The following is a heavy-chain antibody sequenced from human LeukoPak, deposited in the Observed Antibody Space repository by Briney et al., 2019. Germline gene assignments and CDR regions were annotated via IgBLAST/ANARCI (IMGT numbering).Heavy chain of an antibody. D-gene: IGHD3-10*01. V-gene: IGHV3-7*02. Sequence: GGSVRLSCAASGFTFSRYWMSWVRQAPGKGLEWVANVKEDGSVKYYVESVKGRFTISRDNAKNSLYLQMNSLRAEDTAVYYCAASITMFDYWGQGALVTVSS. CDR3: AASITMFDY. CDR1: GFTFSRYW. J-gene: IGHJ4*02. CDR2: VKEDGSVK.